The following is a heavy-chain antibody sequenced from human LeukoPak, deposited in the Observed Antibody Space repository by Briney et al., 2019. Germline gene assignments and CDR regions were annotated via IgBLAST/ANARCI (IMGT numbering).Heavy chain of an antibody. CDR2: ISSSSSYI. D-gene: IGHD3-10*01. CDR3: ARDYRITMVRGVLPPDY. V-gene: IGHV3-21*01. CDR1: GFTFSRYG. J-gene: IGHJ4*02. Sequence: GGSLRLSCVGSGFTFSRYGMHWVRQAPGRGLEWVSSISSSSSYIYYADSVKGRFTISRDNAKNSLYLQMNSLRAEDTAVYYCARDYRITMVRGVLPPDYWGQGTLVTVSS.